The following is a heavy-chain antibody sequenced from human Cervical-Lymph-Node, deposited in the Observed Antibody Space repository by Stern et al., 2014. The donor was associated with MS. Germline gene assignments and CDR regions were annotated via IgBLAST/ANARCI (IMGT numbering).Heavy chain of an antibody. CDR3: AKDISSGRWEAQYYHGMDV. Sequence: EVQLVESGGGLVQPGRSLRLSCAGSRFNFDDYAMHWVRPAPGRGLEWVSSISWNSGSMEYADSVKGRFTISRDNAKNSLYLQMDSLRVEDTAIYYCAKDISSGRWEAQYYHGMDVWGQGTTVTVSS. CDR1: RFNFDDYA. V-gene: IGHV3-9*01. J-gene: IGHJ6*02. CDR2: ISWNSGSM. D-gene: IGHD6-19*01.